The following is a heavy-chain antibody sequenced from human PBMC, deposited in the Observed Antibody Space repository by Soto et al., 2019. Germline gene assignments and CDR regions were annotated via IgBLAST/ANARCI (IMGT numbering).Heavy chain of an antibody. CDR1: GFTFSAYT. V-gene: IGHV3-21*01. CDR3: VREFAAFDY. J-gene: IGHJ4*02. D-gene: IGHD6-13*01. CDR2: MSASGSHI. Sequence: LRLSCAASGFTFSAYTMNWVRQAPGKGLEWVSFMSASGSHIYYADSMKGRFTISRDNAKNSLYLQMNSLRDEDTAIYFCVREFAAFDYWGQGILVTVSS.